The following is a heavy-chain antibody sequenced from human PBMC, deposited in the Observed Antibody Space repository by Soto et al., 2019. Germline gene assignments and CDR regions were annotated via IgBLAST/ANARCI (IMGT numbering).Heavy chain of an antibody. CDR1: GGTFTNYV. CDR2: LIPIFGAA. V-gene: IGHV1-69*01. D-gene: IGHD6-6*01. Sequence: QVQLVQSGAEVRKPGSSVKVSCKISGGTFTNYVMSWLRQAPGQGLEWIGGLIPIFGAANLAQKFQGRVTITADESTSTVNMELSSLTSEDTAVYYCARGRSSPNFDPWGQGTLVTVSS. CDR3: ARGRSSPNFDP. J-gene: IGHJ5*02.